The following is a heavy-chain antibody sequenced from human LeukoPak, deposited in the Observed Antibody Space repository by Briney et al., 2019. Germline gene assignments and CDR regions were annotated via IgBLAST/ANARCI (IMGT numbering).Heavy chain of an antibody. CDR3: ARDGGAPPPVY. CDR1: GFTFDDYG. Sequence: GRSLRLSCAASGFTFDDYGMSWVRQAPGKGLEWVSGINWNGGSTGYADSVKGRFTISRDNSKNTLYLQMNSLRAEDTAVYYCARDGGAPPPVYWGQGTLVTVSS. J-gene: IGHJ4*02. D-gene: IGHD3-16*01. CDR2: INWNGGST. V-gene: IGHV3-20*04.